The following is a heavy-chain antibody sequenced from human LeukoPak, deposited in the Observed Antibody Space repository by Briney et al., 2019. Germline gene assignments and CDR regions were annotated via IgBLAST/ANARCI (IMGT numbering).Heavy chain of an antibody. Sequence: KPGGSLRLSCAASGFTFSSYSMNWVRQAPGKGLEWVSSISSSSSYIYYADSVKGRFTISRDNAKNSLYLQMNSLRAEDTAVYYCARDMDDIVVVVAATSAFDYWGQGTLVTVSS. D-gene: IGHD2-15*01. CDR3: ARDMDDIVVVVAATSAFDY. J-gene: IGHJ4*02. CDR2: ISSSSSYI. CDR1: GFTFSSYS. V-gene: IGHV3-21*01.